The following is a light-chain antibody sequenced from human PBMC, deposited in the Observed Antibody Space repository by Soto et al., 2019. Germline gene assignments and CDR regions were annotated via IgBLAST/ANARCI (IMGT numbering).Light chain of an antibody. V-gene: IGKV1-39*01. Sequence: DIQMTQSPSSLSASVGDSVTITCRASQSLGTYLNWYQHKPGKAPKIIIYAASFLQPGVPSGFSGSGSGTEFTLTISSLQPEDFATYYCQQSYSTPWTFGQGTKVEVK. CDR2: AAS. CDR3: QQSYSTPWT. CDR1: QSLGTY. J-gene: IGKJ1*01.